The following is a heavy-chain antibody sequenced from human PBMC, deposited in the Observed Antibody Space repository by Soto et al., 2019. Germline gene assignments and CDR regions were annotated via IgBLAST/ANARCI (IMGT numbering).Heavy chain of an antibody. CDR2: MNPESGST. Sequence: ASVKVSCKASGYTFNTYDINWVRQATGQGLEWMGCMNPESGSTGFAQSFQGRITLTRNTSLNTVYMEVSSLTNEDTAVYFCARSGGSGYYSAHYYGMDVWGQGTTVTVSS. J-gene: IGHJ6*02. CDR1: GYTFNTYD. V-gene: IGHV1-8*01. D-gene: IGHD3-22*01. CDR3: ARSGGSGYYSAHYYGMDV.